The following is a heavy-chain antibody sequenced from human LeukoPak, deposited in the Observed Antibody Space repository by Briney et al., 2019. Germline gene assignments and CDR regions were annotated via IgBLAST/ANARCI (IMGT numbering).Heavy chain of an antibody. CDR3: VKQFLTGTTRDYFDS. CDR1: GFTFSSYA. V-gene: IGHV3-23*01. J-gene: IGHJ4*02. D-gene: IGHD1-20*01. Sequence: PGGSLRLSCAASGFTFSSYAIRWVRQAPGKGLELDSAISTSGGSTYYADSVKGRFTISRDNSKNTLYLQMNSLRAEDTAVYYCVKQFLTGTTRDYFDSWGQGTLVTVSS. CDR2: ISTSGGST.